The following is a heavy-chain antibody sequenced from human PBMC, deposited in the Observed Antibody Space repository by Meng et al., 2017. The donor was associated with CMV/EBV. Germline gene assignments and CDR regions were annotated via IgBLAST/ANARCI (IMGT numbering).Heavy chain of an antibody. J-gene: IGHJ1*01. D-gene: IGHD2-2*01. CDR2: IGQDGSEA. Sequence: GKSLKISCAASGFTFRTYNMNWVRQAPGKGLEWVANIGQDGSEAYYVDSVKGRFTIFRDNTKNSLFLQMDSLSAEDTAIYYCVRESSTFSWSEHLQHWGQGTLVTVSS. CDR1: GFTFRTYN. V-gene: IGHV3-7*01. CDR3: VRESSTFSWSEHLQH.